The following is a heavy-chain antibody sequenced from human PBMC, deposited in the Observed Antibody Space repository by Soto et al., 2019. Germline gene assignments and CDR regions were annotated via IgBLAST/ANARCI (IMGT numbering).Heavy chain of an antibody. CDR2: ISSSSSTI. CDR3: ARDPTTPRYYYYYMDV. D-gene: IGHD1-26*01. V-gene: IGHV3-48*01. J-gene: IGHJ6*03. Sequence: EVQLVESGGGLVQPGGSLRLSCAASGFTFSSYSMKWVRQSPGKGLEWVSYISSSSSTIYYADSVKGRFTISRDNAKNSLYLQMNSLRAEDTAVYYCARDPTTPRYYYYYMDVWGKGTTVTVSS. CDR1: GFTFSSYS.